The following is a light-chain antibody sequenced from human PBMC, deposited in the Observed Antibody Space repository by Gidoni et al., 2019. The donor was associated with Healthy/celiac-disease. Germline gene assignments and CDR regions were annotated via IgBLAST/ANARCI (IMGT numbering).Light chain of an antibody. V-gene: IGLV2-14*01. CDR3: SSYTSSITLWV. CDR1: SSDVGGYNY. J-gene: IGLJ3*02. Sequence: QSALTQPASVSGSPGQSITITCTGTSSDVGGYNYVSWYQQHPGKAPKLMIYEVSNRPSGVSNRFSGSKSGNTASLTISGLQAEDEADYYCSSYTSSITLWVFGGWTKLTVL. CDR2: EVS.